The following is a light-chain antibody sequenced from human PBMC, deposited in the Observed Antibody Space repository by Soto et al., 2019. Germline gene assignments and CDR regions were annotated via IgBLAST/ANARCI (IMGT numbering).Light chain of an antibody. CDR1: QSVNSN. CDR3: QQYSKWPIT. J-gene: IGKJ5*01. Sequence: EMVMTQSPAILSVSPGESATLSCRASQSVNSNSLAWYQQHPGQPPRLLIYGISTRATGIPARFSGSGSGTEFSLTISSLQSEDFAVYYCQQYSKWPITFGKGTRLE. V-gene: IGKV3-15*01. CDR2: GIS.